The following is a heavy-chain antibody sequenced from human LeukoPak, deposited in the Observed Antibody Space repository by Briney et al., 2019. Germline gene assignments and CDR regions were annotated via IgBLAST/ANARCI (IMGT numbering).Heavy chain of an antibody. J-gene: IGHJ4*02. CDR2: THYRAKWYN. V-gene: IGHV6-1*01. CDR1: GDSVSSNSGA. CDR3: VRDRGSGWSFDY. D-gene: IGHD6-19*01. Sequence: SQTLSLTCAISGDSVSSNSGAWNWIRQSPSRGLEWLGRTHYRAKWYNDYAESVKSRLTINPDTSKHQFSLQLNSVPPEDTAVYYCVRDRGSGWSFDYWGQGTLVTVSS.